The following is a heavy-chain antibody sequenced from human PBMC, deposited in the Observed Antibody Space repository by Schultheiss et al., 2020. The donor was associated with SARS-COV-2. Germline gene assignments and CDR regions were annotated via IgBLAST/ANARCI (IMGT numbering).Heavy chain of an antibody. J-gene: IGHJ4*02. CDR2: INHSGST. Sequence: SETLSLTCTVSGGSISSYYWGWIRQPPGKGLEWIGEINHSGSTNYNPSLKSRVTISVDTSKNQFSLKLSSVTAADTAVYYCARIMGCSSSSCYTGNLDYWGQGTLVTVSS. D-gene: IGHD2-2*02. CDR3: ARIMGCSSSSCYTGNLDY. V-gene: IGHV4-34*01. CDR1: GGSISSYY.